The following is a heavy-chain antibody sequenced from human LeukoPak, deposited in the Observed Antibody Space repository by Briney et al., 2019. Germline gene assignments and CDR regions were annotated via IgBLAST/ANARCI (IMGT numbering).Heavy chain of an antibody. CDR3: ARDTGGYCSGGSCYAGGWFDP. CDR2: IIPIFGTA. V-gene: IGHV1-69*13. Sequence: SVKVSCKASGGTFSSYAISWVRQAPGQGLEWMGGIIPIFGTANYAQKSQGRVTITADESTSTAYMELSSLRSEDTAVYYCARDTGGYCSGGSCYAGGWFDPWGQGTLVTVSS. J-gene: IGHJ5*02. CDR1: GGTFSSYA. D-gene: IGHD2-15*01.